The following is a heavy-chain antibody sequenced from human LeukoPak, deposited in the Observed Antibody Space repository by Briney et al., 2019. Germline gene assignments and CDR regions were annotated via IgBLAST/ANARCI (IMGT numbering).Heavy chain of an antibody. D-gene: IGHD3-10*01. CDR1: GYIFTSYD. CDR3: ARCVVGVRKKKDF. Sequence: ASVKVSCKASGYIFTSYDINWVRQATGQGLEWMGWMNPNSDNTGYAQKFQGRVTMTRNNSINTAYLELSSLTSEDTAVYYCARCVVGVRKKKDFGGKGTLVTVSS. V-gene: IGHV1-8*01. CDR2: MNPNSDNT. J-gene: IGHJ4*02.